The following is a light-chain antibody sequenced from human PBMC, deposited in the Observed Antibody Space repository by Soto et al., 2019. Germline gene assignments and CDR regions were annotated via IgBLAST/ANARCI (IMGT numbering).Light chain of an antibody. CDR1: SSDVGGYNY. CDR2: DVT. V-gene: IGLV2-11*01. CDR3: CSYAGSYTWV. J-gene: IGLJ3*02. Sequence: QSVLTQPRSVSGSPGQSVTISCTGTSSDVGGYNYVSWYQQHPGKAPKLMIYDVTKRPSGVPDRLSGSKSGNTASLTISGPPAEDEADYYCCSYAGSYTWVFGGGTKLTVL.